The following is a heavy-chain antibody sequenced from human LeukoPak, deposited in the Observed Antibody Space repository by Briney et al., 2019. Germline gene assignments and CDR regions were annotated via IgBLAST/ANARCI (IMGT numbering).Heavy chain of an antibody. Sequence: GGSLRLSCAASGFPFGNAWMSWVRQAPGKGLEWVGRIKRKTEGCTEDYAAPVKGRFSMSRDDSKNTLYLKMISLKAEDSELYNWTTVAGVWLFRYWGQGTQVAVSS. CDR3: TTVAGVWLFRY. V-gene: IGHV3-15*01. CDR1: GFPFGNAW. CDR2: IKRKTEGCTE. J-gene: IGHJ4*02. D-gene: IGHD3-22*01.